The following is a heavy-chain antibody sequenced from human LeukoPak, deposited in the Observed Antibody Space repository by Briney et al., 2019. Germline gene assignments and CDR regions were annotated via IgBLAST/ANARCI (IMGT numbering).Heavy chain of an antibody. Sequence: SETLSLTCTVSGGSMNDYYWSWFRQPPGKGLEWIGYIYYSGGTNSNPSLKSRVTMSVGTSKNQFSLKVRSMTAADTSVYYCARRSIARGKVDVIVFDYWGQGALVTVSS. CDR1: GGSMNDYY. CDR2: IYYSGGT. J-gene: IGHJ4*02. V-gene: IGHV4-59*08. CDR3: ARRSIARGKVDVIVFDY. D-gene: IGHD2-21*01.